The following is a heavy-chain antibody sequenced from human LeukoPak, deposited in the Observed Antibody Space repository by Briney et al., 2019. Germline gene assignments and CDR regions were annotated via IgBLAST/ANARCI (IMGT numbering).Heavy chain of an antibody. D-gene: IGHD2-15*01. Sequence: GASVKVSCKASGYTFTSYGISWVRQAPGQGLEWMGWISAYNGNTNYAQKLQGRITMTTDTSTSTAYMELSSLRSEDTAVYYCARSGPYCSGGSCPDYWGQGTLVTVSS. J-gene: IGHJ4*02. CDR3: ARSGPYCSGGSCPDY. V-gene: IGHV1-18*01. CDR2: ISAYNGNT. CDR1: GYTFTSYG.